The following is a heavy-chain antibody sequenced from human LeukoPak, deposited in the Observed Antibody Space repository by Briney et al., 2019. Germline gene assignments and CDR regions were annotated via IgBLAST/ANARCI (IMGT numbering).Heavy chain of an antibody. D-gene: IGHD6-6*01. CDR3: AKGTAKAARGRDYYYGMDV. Sequence: PGGSLRLSCAASGFTFSSYAMSWVRQAPGKGLEWVSAISGSGGSTYYADSVKGRFTISRDNSKNTLYLQMNSLRAEDTAVYYCAKGTAKAARGRDYYYGMDVWGQGTTVTVSS. V-gene: IGHV3-23*01. CDR2: ISGSGGST. CDR1: GFTFSSYA. J-gene: IGHJ6*02.